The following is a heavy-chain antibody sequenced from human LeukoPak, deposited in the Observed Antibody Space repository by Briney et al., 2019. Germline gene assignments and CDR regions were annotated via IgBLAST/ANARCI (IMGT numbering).Heavy chain of an antibody. J-gene: IGHJ3*02. CDR3: VRDASLGAFDI. Sequence: PGRSLRLSCAASGFTSTSYGMHWVRQAPGKGLEWVALMTYDGSKQYYADSVQGRFTISSDNSKRTVDLQMNSLRADDTAMYYCVRDASLGAFDIWGQGTMVTVSS. D-gene: IGHD3-16*01. CDR1: GFTSTSYG. V-gene: IGHV3-30*12. CDR2: MTYDGSKQ.